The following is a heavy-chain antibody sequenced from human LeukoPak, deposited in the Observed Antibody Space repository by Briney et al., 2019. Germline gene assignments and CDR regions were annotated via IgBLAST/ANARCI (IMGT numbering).Heavy chain of an antibody. Sequence: PGGSLRLSCAASGITFSDTWMSWVRRAPGKGREWVARIQSIVNGGTTDYAAPVKGRFTVSRDDSKDMVFLQMNSLETEDTGVYYCITEHYYDGSRKGYWGQGTLVTVSS. J-gene: IGHJ4*02. CDR2: IQSIVNGGTT. CDR1: GITFSDTW. D-gene: IGHD3-16*01. V-gene: IGHV3-15*01. CDR3: ITEHYYDGSRKGY.